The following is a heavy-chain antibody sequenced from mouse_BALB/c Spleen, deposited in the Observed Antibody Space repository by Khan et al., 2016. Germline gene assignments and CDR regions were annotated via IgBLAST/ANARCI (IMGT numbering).Heavy chain of an antibody. CDR2: INTYTGEP. CDR1: GYTFTNYG. J-gene: IGHJ3*01. Sequence: QIQLVQSGPELKKPGETVKISCKASGYTFTNYGMNWVKQAPGKGLKWMGWINTYTGEPTYADDFKGRFAFFLETSASTAYLQINNLKKEDMATYFCARSFYEAYWGQGTLVTVSA. D-gene: IGHD2-3*01. CDR3: ARSFYEAY. V-gene: IGHV9-1*02.